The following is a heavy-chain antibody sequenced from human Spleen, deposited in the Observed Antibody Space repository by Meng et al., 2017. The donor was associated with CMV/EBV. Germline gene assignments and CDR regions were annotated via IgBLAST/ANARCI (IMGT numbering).Heavy chain of an antibody. CDR1: GGSFSGYY. V-gene: IGHV4-34*01. CDR3: ARDGVRDGYNYGFDY. Sequence: VYGGSFSGYYWSWIRQPPGKGLEWIGEINHSGSTNYNPSLKSRVTISVDTSKNQFSLKLSSVTAADTAVYYCARDGVRDGYNYGFDYWGQGTLVTVSS. CDR2: INHSGST. J-gene: IGHJ4*02. D-gene: IGHD5-24*01.